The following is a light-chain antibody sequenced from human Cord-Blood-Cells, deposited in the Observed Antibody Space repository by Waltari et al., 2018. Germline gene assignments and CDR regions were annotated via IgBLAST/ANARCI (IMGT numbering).Light chain of an antibody. CDR2: DVS. CDR3: SSYTSSSTLVV. CDR1: SSNVGGYNH. Sequence: HSALTQPVSVAGCAGHSITIPFTGTSSNVGGYNHASWYQHHPGKAPKLMIYDVSNRPSGVSNRFSGSKSGNTASLTISGLQAEDEADYYCSSYTSSSTLVVFGGGTKLPVL. V-gene: IGLV2-14*03. J-gene: IGLJ2*01.